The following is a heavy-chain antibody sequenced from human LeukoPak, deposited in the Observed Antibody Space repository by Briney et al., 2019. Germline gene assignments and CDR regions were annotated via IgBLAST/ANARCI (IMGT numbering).Heavy chain of an antibody. D-gene: IGHD3-16*01. J-gene: IGHJ4*02. CDR3: ARGGNTFGGVIHYFDY. Sequence: GGSLRLSCAASGFTFDDYGMSWVCQAPGKGLEWVSGINWNGGSTGYADSVKGRFTISRDNAKNSLYLQMNSLRAEDTALYYCARGGNTFGGVIHYFDYWGQGTLVTVSS. V-gene: IGHV3-20*04. CDR2: INWNGGST. CDR1: GFTFDDYG.